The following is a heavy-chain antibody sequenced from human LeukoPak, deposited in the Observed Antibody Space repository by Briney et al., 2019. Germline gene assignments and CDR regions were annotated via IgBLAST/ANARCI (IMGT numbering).Heavy chain of an antibody. CDR1: GDSVSSNSAA. CDR3: ARAGVDYYDSGGYPIYYFDP. D-gene: IGHD3-22*01. V-gene: IGHV6-1*01. CDR2: TYYKSKWYN. J-gene: IGHJ5*02. Sequence: SQTLSLTCAIPGDSVSSNSAAWNWIRQSPSRGLEWLGRTYYKSKWYNDYAVSVKSRITINPDTSKNQFSLQLNSVTPEDTAVYYCARAGVDYYDSGGYPIYYFDPWGQGTLVTVSS.